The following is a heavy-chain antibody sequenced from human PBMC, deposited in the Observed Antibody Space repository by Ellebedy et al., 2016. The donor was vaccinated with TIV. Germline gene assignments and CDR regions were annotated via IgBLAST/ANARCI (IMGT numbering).Heavy chain of an antibody. J-gene: IGHJ4*02. V-gene: IGHV3-13*01. CDR3: ARAAVAGSFDY. Sequence: GESLKISXAASGFTFSSYDMHWVRQATGKGLEWVSAIGTAGDTYYPGSVKGRFTISRENAKNSLYLQMNSLRAGDTAVYYCARAAVAGSFDYWGQGTLVTVSS. CDR1: GFTFSSYD. D-gene: IGHD6-19*01. CDR2: IGTAGDT.